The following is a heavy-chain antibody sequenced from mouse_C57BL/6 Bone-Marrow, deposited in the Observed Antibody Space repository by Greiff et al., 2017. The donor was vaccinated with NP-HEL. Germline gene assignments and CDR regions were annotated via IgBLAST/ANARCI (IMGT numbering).Heavy chain of an antibody. CDR1: GYTFTDYY. CDR2: INPYNGGT. D-gene: IGHD2-3*01. Sequence: EVQLQQSGPVLVKPGASVKMSCKASGYTFTDYYMNWVKQSHGKSLEWIGVINPYNGGTSYNQKFKGKATLTVDKSSSTAYMELNSLTSEDSAVDYCARGLLRAMDYWGQGTSVTVSS. J-gene: IGHJ4*01. V-gene: IGHV1-19*01. CDR3: ARGLLRAMDY.